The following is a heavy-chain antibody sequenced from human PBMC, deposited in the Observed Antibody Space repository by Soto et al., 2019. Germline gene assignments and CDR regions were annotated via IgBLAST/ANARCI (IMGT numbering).Heavy chain of an antibody. CDR1: GYTFGTSG. D-gene: IGHD3-16*01. Sequence: QVKLVQSGAEVKKPGTSMKVSCKASGYTFGTSGISWIRQAPGQGLEWMGWISAYNGNTNYEQKLQDRATMTTDTSTNTAYLELRGLRSDDTAVYYRARARHYYYRGAYANWGQGTLVTVSS. CDR3: ARARHYYYRGAYAN. J-gene: IGHJ4*02. CDR2: ISAYNGNT. V-gene: IGHV1-18*01.